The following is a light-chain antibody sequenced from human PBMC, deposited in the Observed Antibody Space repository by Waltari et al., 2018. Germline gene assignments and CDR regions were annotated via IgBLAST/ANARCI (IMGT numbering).Light chain of an antibody. CDR1: KSVSKY. CDR2: DAS. CDR3: QKYVNLPAT. J-gene: IGKJ1*01. V-gene: IGKV3-20*01. Sequence: EIVLTQSPGTLSLSPGERATLSCRASKSVSKYLAWYQQKPGQAPRLLIYDASTRATGIPYRFSGSGSGTDFSLTISRLEPEDFAVYYCQKYVNLPATFGQGTKVEIK.